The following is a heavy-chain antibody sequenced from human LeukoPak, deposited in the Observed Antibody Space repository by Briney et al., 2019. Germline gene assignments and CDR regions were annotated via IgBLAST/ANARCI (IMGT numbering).Heavy chain of an antibody. CDR3: ARDDSSSWGGWFDP. J-gene: IGHJ5*02. CDR2: IYYSGST. Sequence: PSETLSLTCTVSGGSISSSSYYWGWIRQPPGKGLEWIGSIYYSGSTYYNPSLKSRVTISVDTSKNQFSLKLSSVTAADTAVYYCARDDSSSWGGWFDPWGQGTLVTVSS. V-gene: IGHV4-39*07. CDR1: GGSISSSSYY. D-gene: IGHD6-13*01.